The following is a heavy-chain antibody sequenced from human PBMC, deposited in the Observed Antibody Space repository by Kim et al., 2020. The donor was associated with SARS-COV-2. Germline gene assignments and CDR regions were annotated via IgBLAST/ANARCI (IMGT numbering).Heavy chain of an antibody. CDR3: ARDPRVVGATSLDY. D-gene: IGHD1-26*01. CDR2: ISAYNGNT. Sequence: ASVKVSCKASGYTFTSYGISWVRQAPGQGLEWMGWISAYNGNTNYAQKLQGRVTMTTDTSTSTAYMELRSLRSEDTAVYYCARDPRVVGATSLDYWGQGTLGTLSS. J-gene: IGHJ4*02. CDR1: GYTFTSYG. V-gene: IGHV1-18*01.